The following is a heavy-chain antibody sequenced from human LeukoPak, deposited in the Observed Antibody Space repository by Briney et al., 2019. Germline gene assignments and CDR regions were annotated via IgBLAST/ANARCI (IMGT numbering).Heavy chain of an antibody. Sequence: GGSLRLSCAASGFTVSAYAMAWVRQAPGKGLEWVSTIYDDNTYYADSVKGRFTISRDNSKNTLYLQLNSLRAEDTAVYYCAKDLYGDYDFDCWGQGTLVTVSS. J-gene: IGHJ4*02. CDR1: GFTVSAYA. CDR2: IYDDNT. CDR3: AKDLYGDYDFDC. D-gene: IGHD4-17*01. V-gene: IGHV3-23*01.